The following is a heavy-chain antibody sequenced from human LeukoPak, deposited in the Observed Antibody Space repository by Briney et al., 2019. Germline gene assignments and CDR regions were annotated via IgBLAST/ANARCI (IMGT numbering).Heavy chain of an antibody. D-gene: IGHD5-18*01. V-gene: IGHV4-30-2*01. CDR2: IYPGGST. Sequence: SETLSLTCAVSGGSISSGGYSWSWIRQPPGKGLEWIGYIYPGGSTNYNPSLQSRVTISVDTSKNQFSLKLSPVTAADTAVYYCARWDTGILGFDPWGQGTLVTVSS. J-gene: IGHJ5*02. CDR3: ARWDTGILGFDP. CDR1: GGSISSGGYS.